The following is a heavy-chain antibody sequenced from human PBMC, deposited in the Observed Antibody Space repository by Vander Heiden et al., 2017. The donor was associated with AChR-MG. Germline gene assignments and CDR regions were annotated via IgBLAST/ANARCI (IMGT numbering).Heavy chain of an antibody. CDR2: ISGSGGST. V-gene: IGHV3-23*01. J-gene: IGHJ5*02. Sequence: EVQLLESGGGLVQPGGSLRLSCAASGFTFSSYAMSWVRQAPGKGLEWVSAISGSGGSTYYADSVKGRFTISRDNAKNTLYMQMKRMRAEDTAVYYCANNVAARYFDPWGQGTLVTVSS. D-gene: IGHD6-6*01. CDR1: GFTFSSYA. CDR3: ANNVAARYFDP.